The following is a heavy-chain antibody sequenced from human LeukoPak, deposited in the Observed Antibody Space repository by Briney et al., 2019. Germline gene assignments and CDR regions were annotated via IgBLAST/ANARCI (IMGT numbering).Heavy chain of an antibody. V-gene: IGHV4-59*12. CDR2: IYYSRST. D-gene: IGHD3-3*01. CDR1: GGSISSYY. J-gene: IGHJ5*02. CDR3: ARDSHYDFWSGYHPRGFDP. Sequence: SETLSLTCTVSGGSISSYYWSWIRQPPGKGLEWIGNIYYSRSTTYNPSLKSRVTISVDTSKNQFSLKLSSVTAADTAVYYCARDSHYDFWSGYHPRGFDPWGQGTLVTVSS.